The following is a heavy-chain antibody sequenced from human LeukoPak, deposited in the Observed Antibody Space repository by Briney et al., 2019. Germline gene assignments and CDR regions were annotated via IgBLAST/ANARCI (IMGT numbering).Heavy chain of an antibody. Sequence: SETLSLTCTVSGGSIGSGTYYWGWIRQSPGKGLEWIGSIYYSGSTNYNPSLKSRVTISVDTSKNQFSLKLSSVTAADTAVYYCARGAYGSGSYGDNWFDPWGQGTLVTVSS. V-gene: IGHV4-39*01. CDR2: IYYSGST. CDR3: ARGAYGSGSYGDNWFDP. J-gene: IGHJ5*02. CDR1: GGSIGSGTYY. D-gene: IGHD3-10*01.